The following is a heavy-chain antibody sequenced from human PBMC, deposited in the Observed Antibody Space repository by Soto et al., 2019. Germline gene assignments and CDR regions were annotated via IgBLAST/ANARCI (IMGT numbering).Heavy chain of an antibody. D-gene: IGHD3-22*01. CDR3: AKETDYYDSIPYYHLDY. Sequence: GGSLRLSCSVSGFTFRSYAMSWVRQAPVKGLEWVSTIGGSSGSTYYADSVKGRFTISRDNSKNTLYLQLNSLRVEDTAVYYCAKETDYYDSIPYYHLDYWGHGNLVTV. V-gene: IGHV3-23*01. J-gene: IGHJ4*01. CDR1: GFTFRSYA. CDR2: IGGSSGST.